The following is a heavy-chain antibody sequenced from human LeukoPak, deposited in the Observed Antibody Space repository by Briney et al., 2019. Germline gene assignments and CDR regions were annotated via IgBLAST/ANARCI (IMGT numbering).Heavy chain of an antibody. V-gene: IGHV1-69*04. D-gene: IGHD6-13*01. CDR3: ARLPVAAAGTDYYGMDV. Sequence: SVKVSCKASGGTFSSYAISWVRQAPGQELEWMGRIIPIFGIANYAQKFQGRVTITADKSTSTAYMELSSLRSEDTAVYYCARLPVAAAGTDYYGMDVWGQGTTVAVSS. J-gene: IGHJ6*02. CDR1: GGTFSSYA. CDR2: IIPIFGIA.